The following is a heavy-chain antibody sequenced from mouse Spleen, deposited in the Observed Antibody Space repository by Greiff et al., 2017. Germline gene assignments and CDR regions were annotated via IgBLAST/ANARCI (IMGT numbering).Heavy chain of an antibody. CDR3: ARGRYGNYVGAMDY. Sequence: VQLQQSGAELARPGASVKLSCKASGYTFTSYGISWVKQRTGQGLEWIGEIYPRSGNTYYNEKFKGKATLTADKSSSTAYMELRSLTSEDSAVYFCARGRYGNYVGAMDYWGQGTTLTVSS. CDR2: IYPRSGNT. J-gene: IGHJ2*01. V-gene: IGHV1-81*01. D-gene: IGHD2-10*02. CDR1: GYTFTSYG.